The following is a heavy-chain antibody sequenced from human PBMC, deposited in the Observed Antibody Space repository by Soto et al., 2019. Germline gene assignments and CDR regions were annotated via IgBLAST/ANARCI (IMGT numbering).Heavy chain of an antibody. D-gene: IGHD3-3*01. J-gene: IGHJ4*02. CDR3: AKDRTIFGVVPFDY. CDR1: GFTFSSYG. V-gene: IGHV3-30*18. CDR2: ISYDGSNK. Sequence: PGGSLRLSCAASGFTFSSYGMHWVRQAPGKGLEWVAVISYDGSNKYYADSVKGRFTISRDNSKNTLYLQMNSLRAEDTAVYYCAKDRTIFGVVPFDYWGQGTLVTVSS.